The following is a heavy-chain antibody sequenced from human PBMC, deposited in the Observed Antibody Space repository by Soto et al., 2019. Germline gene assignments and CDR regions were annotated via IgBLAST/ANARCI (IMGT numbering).Heavy chain of an antibody. Sequence: SQTLSLTCGVSDYSIRTGYYWAWIRQSPTKGLEWIGSISHSGGSSYNPSLESRATISLDTSKNQFFLTMTSVTAADTAIYYCSREGPPKWGFVFESWAQRLLVTVSS. CDR2: ISHSGGS. CDR3: SREGPPKWGFVFES. D-gene: IGHD1-26*01. V-gene: IGHV4-38-2*02. J-gene: IGHJ4*02. CDR1: DYSIRTGYY.